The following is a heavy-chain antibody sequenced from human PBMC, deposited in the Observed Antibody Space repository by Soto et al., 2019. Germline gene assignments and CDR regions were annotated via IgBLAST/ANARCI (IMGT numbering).Heavy chain of an antibody. Sequence: EVQLLESGVNLVQPGGSLRLSCAASGFTFRSYAMSWVLQAQGKGLEWVSGISGSGGNTFYADAVKGRFTISRDDSKNTLNLQMNSLRAGDTAVYYGAKIGGGRVELTAGAYWCEGTLVAVSS. J-gene: IGHJ4*02. D-gene: IGHD2-21*02. CDR2: ISGSGGNT. CDR1: GFTFRSYA. CDR3: AKIGGGRVELTAGAY. V-gene: IGHV3-23*01.